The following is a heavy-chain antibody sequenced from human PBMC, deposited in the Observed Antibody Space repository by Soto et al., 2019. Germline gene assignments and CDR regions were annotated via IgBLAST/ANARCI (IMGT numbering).Heavy chain of an antibody. Sequence: GGSLRLSCAASGFTFSSYAMHWVRQAPGKGLEWVAVISYDGSNKYYADSVKGRFTISRDNSKNTLYLQMNSLRAEDTAVYYCAREYEGESSPGYSSGWRDADAFDIWGQGTMVTVSS. D-gene: IGHD6-19*01. CDR1: GFTFSSYA. CDR3: AREYEGESSPGYSSGWRDADAFDI. J-gene: IGHJ3*02. V-gene: IGHV3-30-3*01. CDR2: ISYDGSNK.